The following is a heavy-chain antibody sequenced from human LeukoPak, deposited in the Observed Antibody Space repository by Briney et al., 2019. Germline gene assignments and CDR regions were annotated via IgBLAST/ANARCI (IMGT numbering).Heavy chain of an antibody. Sequence: GGSLRLSCAASGFTFSDYYMSWIRQAPGKGLEWVSYISSSGSTIYYADSVKGRFTISRDNSKNSLYLQMNSLRTEDTALYYCAKEGHSSSWSGGGYYFDYWGQGTLVTVSS. V-gene: IGHV3-11*01. CDR1: GFTFSDYY. J-gene: IGHJ4*02. D-gene: IGHD6-13*01. CDR2: ISSSGSTI. CDR3: AKEGHSSSWSGGGYYFDY.